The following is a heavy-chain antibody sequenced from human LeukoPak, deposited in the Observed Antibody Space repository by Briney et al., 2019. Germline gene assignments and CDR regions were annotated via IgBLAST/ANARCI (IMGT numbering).Heavy chain of an antibody. CDR2: IYPGDSHT. V-gene: IGHV5-51*01. CDR1: GYSFTSYW. D-gene: IGHD5-18*01. Sequence: GESLQISCKGSGYSFTSYWIGWVRQLPGKGLEWMGIIYPGDSHTRYSPSFQGQVTISADKSISTAYLQWSSLKASDTAIYYCARSTWIELWSRGGEFDYWGQGTLVTASS. J-gene: IGHJ4*02. CDR3: ARSTWIELWSRGGEFDY.